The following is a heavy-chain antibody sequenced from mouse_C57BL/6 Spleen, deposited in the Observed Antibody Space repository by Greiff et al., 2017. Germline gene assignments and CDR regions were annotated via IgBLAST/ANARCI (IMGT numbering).Heavy chain of an antibody. J-gene: IGHJ4*01. CDR2: IYPRDGST. V-gene: IGHV1-78*01. D-gene: IGHD1-1*01. CDR3: ARRFYYYGSSYDYAMDY. Sequence: VQLQESDAELVKPGASVKISCKVSGYTFTDHTIHWMKQRPEQGLEWIGYIYPRDGSTKYNEKFKGKATLTADKSSSTAYMQLNSLTSEDSAVYFCARRFYYYGSSYDYAMDYWGQGTSVTVSS. CDR1: GYTFTDHT.